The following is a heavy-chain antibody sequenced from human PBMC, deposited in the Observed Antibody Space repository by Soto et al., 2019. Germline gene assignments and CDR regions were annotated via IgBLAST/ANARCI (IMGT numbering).Heavy chain of an antibody. CDR1: GFTFSSYW. V-gene: IGHV3-7*01. J-gene: IGHJ4*02. CDR3: AREGDYSSTSCYLDY. Sequence: HPGGSLRLSCAASGFTFSSYWMSWVRQASGKGLEWVANIKQDGSEKYYVDSVKGRFTISRDNAKNSLYLQMNSLRAEDTAVYYCAREGDYSSTSCYLDYWGQGTLVTVSS. D-gene: IGHD2-2*01. CDR2: IKQDGSEK.